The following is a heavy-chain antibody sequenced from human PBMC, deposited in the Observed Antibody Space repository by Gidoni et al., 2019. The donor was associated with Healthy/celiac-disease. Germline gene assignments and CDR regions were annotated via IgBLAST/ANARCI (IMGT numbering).Heavy chain of an antibody. Sequence: EVQLVESGGGLVQPGGSLRLSCSASGFTFSSYLMSWVRQAPGKGLEWVANIKQDGSEKYYVDSVKGRFTISRDNAKNSLYLQMNSLRAEDTAVYYCARDAHYDSSGSLSYWGQGTLVTVSS. D-gene: IGHD3-22*01. CDR3: ARDAHYDSSGSLSY. CDR1: GFTFSSYL. V-gene: IGHV3-7*04. J-gene: IGHJ4*02. CDR2: IKQDGSEK.